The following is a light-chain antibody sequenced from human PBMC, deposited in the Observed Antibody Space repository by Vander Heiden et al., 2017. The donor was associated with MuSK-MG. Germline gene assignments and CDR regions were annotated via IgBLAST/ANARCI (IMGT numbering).Light chain of an antibody. CDR1: QRVSSY. J-gene: IGKJ2*01. CDR2: DAS. CDR3: QQRSNWHPRKYT. Sequence: EIVLTQSPATLSLSLGERATLSCRASQRVSSYLAWYQQKPGQAPRLLIYDASNRATGSPARFSGSGSGTDFTPTISSLEPEEFAVYYCQQRSNWHPRKYTFGQGTKLEIK. V-gene: IGKV3-11*01.